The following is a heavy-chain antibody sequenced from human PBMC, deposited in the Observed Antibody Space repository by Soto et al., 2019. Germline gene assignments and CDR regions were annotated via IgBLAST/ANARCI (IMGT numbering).Heavy chain of an antibody. V-gene: IGHV3-30-3*01. CDR1: GFTFSSYA. D-gene: IGHD3-9*01. CDR3: ARGPYYDILTGHPIYNWFDP. J-gene: IGHJ5*02. Sequence: RLSCAASGFTFSSYAMHWVRQAPGKGLEWVAVISYDGSNKYYADSVKGRFTISRDNSKNTLYLQMNSLRAEDTAVYYCARGPYYDILTGHPIYNWFDPWGQGTLVTVSS. CDR2: ISYDGSNK.